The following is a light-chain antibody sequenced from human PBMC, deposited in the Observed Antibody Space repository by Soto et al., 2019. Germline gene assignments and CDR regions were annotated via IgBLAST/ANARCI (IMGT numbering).Light chain of an antibody. J-gene: IGKJ1*01. CDR2: DAS. V-gene: IGKV3-11*01. CDR1: QSVSSY. CDR3: QQRSNWRGWT. Sequence: EIVLTQSPATLSLSPGERATLSCRASQSVSSYLAWYQQKPGQAPRLLIYDASNRATGIPARFSGSGSGTDFTLIISSLEPEDFAVYYCQQRSNWRGWTFGQGTKVEIK.